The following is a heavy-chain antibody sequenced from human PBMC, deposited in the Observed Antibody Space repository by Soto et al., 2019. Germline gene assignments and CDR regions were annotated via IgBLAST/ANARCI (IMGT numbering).Heavy chain of an antibody. J-gene: IGHJ4*02. Sequence: SETLSLTCTVSGGSISSYYWSWIRQPPGKGLEWIGYIYYSGSTNYNPSLKSRVTISVDTSKNQFSLKLSSVTAADTAVYYCASGMTTVPIDYWGQGTLVTVSS. D-gene: IGHD4-17*01. CDR3: ASGMTTVPIDY. CDR1: GGSISSYY. CDR2: IYYSGST. V-gene: IGHV4-59*01.